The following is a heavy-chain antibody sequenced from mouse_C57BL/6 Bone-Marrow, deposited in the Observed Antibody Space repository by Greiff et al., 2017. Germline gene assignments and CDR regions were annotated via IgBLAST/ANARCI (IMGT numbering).Heavy chain of an antibody. D-gene: IGHD1-1*01. CDR2: IYPRSGNT. J-gene: IGHJ1*03. V-gene: IGHV1-81*01. Sequence: VQLQQSGAELARPGASVKLSCKASGYTFTSYGISWVKQRTGQGLEWIGEIYPRSGNTYYNEKFKGKATLTADKSSSTAYMELLSLTSEDSAVYFCARDGSSLYWYCDVWGTGTTVTVSS. CDR3: ARDGSSLYWYCDV. CDR1: GYTFTSYG.